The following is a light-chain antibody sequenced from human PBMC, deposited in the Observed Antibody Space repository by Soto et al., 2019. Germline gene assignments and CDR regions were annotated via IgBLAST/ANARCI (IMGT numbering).Light chain of an antibody. Sequence: QSALTQPASVSGSPGQSITISCTGTSSDVGSYKFVSWYQQHPGKAPKLIIYEDIKRSSGVSNRFSGSKSGNTASLTISGLQAEDEADYYCCSYAGSSNVIFGGGTKVTVL. CDR3: CSYAGSSNVI. CDR2: EDI. V-gene: IGLV2-23*01. J-gene: IGLJ2*01. CDR1: SSDVGSYKF.